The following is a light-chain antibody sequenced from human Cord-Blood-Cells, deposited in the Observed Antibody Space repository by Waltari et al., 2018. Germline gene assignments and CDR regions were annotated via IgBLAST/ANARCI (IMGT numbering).Light chain of an antibody. CDR3: QQCNSWPFT. Sequence: EIVLTQPPASLSVSPGERATLSCRARQRVSSNLAWYQQKPGQAPRLLIYGASTRASGVPARFSGSGSGTEFTLTISSLQSEDFAVYYCQQCNSWPFTFGPGTKVEIK. CDR2: GAS. J-gene: IGKJ3*01. V-gene: IGKV3-15*01. CDR1: QRVSSN.